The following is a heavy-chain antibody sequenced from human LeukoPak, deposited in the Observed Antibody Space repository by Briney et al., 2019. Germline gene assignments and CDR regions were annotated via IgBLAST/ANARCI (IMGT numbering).Heavy chain of an antibody. CDR1: GYTFGSDD. D-gene: IGHD6-19*01. V-gene: IGHV1-8*03. CDR2: INPNSGNL. Sequence: ASVKVSCKASGYTFGSDDINWVRQATGQGLEWMGWINPNSGNLGYAQKFQGRVTITRNTPISTAYMELSSLTSEDTAVYYCARRVLGQWLVWEFDYWGQGTLVTVSS. CDR3: ARRVLGQWLVWEFDY. J-gene: IGHJ4*02.